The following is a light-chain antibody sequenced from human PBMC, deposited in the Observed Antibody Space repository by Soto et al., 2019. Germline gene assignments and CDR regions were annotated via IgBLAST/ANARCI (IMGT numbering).Light chain of an antibody. CDR3: QQYNTWPRT. Sequence: EIVMTQSPATLSVSPGEGATLSCRASQSVSSNLAWYQQKPGQAPRLLMYDVSTRATGLPARFSGSASGTEFTLTISSLQSEDFAVYYCQQYNTWPRTFGQGTKVDIK. J-gene: IGKJ1*01. CDR1: QSVSSN. V-gene: IGKV3-15*01. CDR2: DVS.